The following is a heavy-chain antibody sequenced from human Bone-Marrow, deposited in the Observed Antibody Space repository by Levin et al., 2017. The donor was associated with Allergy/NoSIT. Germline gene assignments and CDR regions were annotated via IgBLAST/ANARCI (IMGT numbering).Heavy chain of an antibody. J-gene: IGHJ4*02. CDR1: GFTFSSYG. CDR2: ISYDGSNK. Sequence: GGSLRLSCAASGFTFSSYGMHWVRQAPGKGLEWVAVISYDGSNKYYADSVKGRFTISRDNSKNTLYLQMNSLRAEDTAVYYCAKDLAYGSSSWTFDYWGQGTLVTVSS. D-gene: IGHD6-13*01. V-gene: IGHV3-30*18. CDR3: AKDLAYGSSSWTFDY.